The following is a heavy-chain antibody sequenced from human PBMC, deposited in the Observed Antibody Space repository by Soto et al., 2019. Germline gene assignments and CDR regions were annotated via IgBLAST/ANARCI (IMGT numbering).Heavy chain of an antibody. J-gene: IGHJ4*02. CDR1: GYTFTSYG. CDR3: ARLYSSGWRRSYSDY. V-gene: IGHV1-18*04. CDR2: ISAFNGAS. Sequence: AASVKVSCKASGYTFTSYGISWVRQAPGQGLEWMGWISAFNGASNYAQKFQDRITMTTDTPTSTAYMELRSLRSDDTAVYYCARLYSSGWRRSYSDYCGEGTMVTVYS. D-gene: IGHD6-19*01.